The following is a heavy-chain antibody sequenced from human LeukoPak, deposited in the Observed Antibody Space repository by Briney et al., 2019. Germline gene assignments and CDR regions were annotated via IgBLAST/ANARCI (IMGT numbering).Heavy chain of an antibody. D-gene: IGHD1-26*01. Sequence: SETLSLTCNVSGCSIISYYWTWIRQSPGKGLEWIGYISYSGSTKYNPSVERRVTISKDTSKNHFFLRINSVAAADTATYYCARQAGSFTTFVYWGQGILVTVSS. CDR1: GCSIISYY. V-gene: IGHV4-59*08. CDR2: ISYSGST. CDR3: ARQAGSFTTFVY. J-gene: IGHJ4*02.